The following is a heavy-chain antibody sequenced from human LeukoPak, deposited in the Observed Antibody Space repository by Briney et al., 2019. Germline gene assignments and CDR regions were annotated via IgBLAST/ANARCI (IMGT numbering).Heavy chain of an antibody. Sequence: GSLKLSCAASGFTFSSYTMNWVRQAPGKGLEWVSSISSSSSYIYNADSVKGRFTISRDNAKNSLYPQMNSLRAEDTAVYYCARDYCSSTSCFPSGTNYFDSWGQGTPVTVSS. J-gene: IGHJ4*02. D-gene: IGHD2-2*01. CDR2: ISSSSSYI. CDR1: GFTFSSYT. CDR3: ARDYCSSTSCFPSGTNYFDS. V-gene: IGHV3-21*01.